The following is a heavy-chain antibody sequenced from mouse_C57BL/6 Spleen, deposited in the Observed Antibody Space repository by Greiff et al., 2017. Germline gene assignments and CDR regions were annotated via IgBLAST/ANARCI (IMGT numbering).Heavy chain of an antibody. CDR3: ASGLHWYFDV. CDR2: IHPNSGST. J-gene: IGHJ1*03. V-gene: IGHV1-64*01. Sequence: VKLQQPGAELVKPGASVKLSCKASGYTFTSYWMHWVKQRPGQGLEWIGMIHPNSGSTNYNEKFKSKATLTVDKSSSTAYMQLSSLTSEDSAVYYCASGLHWYFDVWGTGTTVTVSS. CDR1: GYTFTSYW.